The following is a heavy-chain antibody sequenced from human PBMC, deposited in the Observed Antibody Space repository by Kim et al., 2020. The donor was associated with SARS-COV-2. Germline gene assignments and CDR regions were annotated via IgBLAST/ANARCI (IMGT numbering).Heavy chain of an antibody. D-gene: IGHD4-17*01. Sequence: SQTLSLTCAISGDSVSSNSAAWNWIRQSPSRGLEWLGRTYYRSKWSNDYAVSVRSRITINPDTSKNQFSLQLNSGTPEDTAVYYCARERDYGGNSADFDYWGQGTLVTVSS. CDR3: ARERDYGGNSADFDY. CDR2: TYYRSKWSN. V-gene: IGHV6-1*01. CDR1: GDSVSSNSAA. J-gene: IGHJ4*02.